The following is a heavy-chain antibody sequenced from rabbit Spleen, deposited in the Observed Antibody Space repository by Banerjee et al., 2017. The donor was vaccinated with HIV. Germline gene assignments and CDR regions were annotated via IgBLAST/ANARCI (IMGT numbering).Heavy chain of an antibody. V-gene: IGHV1S45*01. J-gene: IGHJ4*01. Sequence: QEQLVESGGGLVKPGASLTLTCKASSFSFSDRDVMCWVRQAPGKGLEWIACINASTAKPVYATWASGRFTISRTSSTTVTLRMTSLTAADRATYFCARDLVGVIGWNFYLWGQGTLVTVS. CDR3: ARDLVGVIGWNFYL. CDR2: INASTAKP. CDR1: SFSFSDRDV. D-gene: IGHD2-1*01.